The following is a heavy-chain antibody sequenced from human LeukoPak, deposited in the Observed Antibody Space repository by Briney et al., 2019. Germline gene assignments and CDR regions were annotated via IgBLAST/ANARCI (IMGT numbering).Heavy chain of an antibody. Sequence: SETLSLTCTVSGGSISSNGYYWGWIRQPPGKGLEWIGYIYYSGSTNYYPSLKSRVTISVDTSKNQFSLKLSSVTAADTAVYYCARGLQAYYSYYMDVWGKGTTVTVSS. CDR3: ARGLQAYYSYYMDV. J-gene: IGHJ6*03. D-gene: IGHD3-16*01. V-gene: IGHV4-61*08. CDR2: IYYSGST. CDR1: GGSISSNGYY.